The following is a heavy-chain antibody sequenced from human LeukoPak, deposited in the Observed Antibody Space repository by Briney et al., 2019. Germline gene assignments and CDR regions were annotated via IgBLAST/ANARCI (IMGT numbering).Heavy chain of an antibody. J-gene: IGHJ3*02. CDR3: AMMIDDDAFDI. V-gene: IGHV4-39*01. CDR2: IYYSGTT. CDR1: GGSIVSSSYY. Sequence: PSETLSLTWTVSGGSIVSSSYYWDWIRQPPGKGLEWIGTIYYSGTTYYNPSLKSRVTISVDTSGNQFSLKLSSVTATDTAVYYCAMMIDDDAFDIWGQGTMVTVSS. D-gene: IGHD3-22*01.